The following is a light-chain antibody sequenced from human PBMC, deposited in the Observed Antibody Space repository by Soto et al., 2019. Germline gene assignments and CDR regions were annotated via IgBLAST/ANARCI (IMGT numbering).Light chain of an antibody. V-gene: IGKV1-12*01. Sequence: DIQMTQSPSSVSASVGDRVTITCRASQAIYSWLAWYQQKPGEAPKLLIFTGSLLHSGVPPRFSGSGSGTDFTLPISSLQPEDFATYYCQQTLSFPPTFGHGTKV. CDR2: TGS. J-gene: IGKJ1*01. CDR1: QAIYSW. CDR3: QQTLSFPPT.